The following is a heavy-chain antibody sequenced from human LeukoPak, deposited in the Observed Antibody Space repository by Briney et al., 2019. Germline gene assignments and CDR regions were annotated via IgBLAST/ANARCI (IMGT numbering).Heavy chain of an antibody. CDR2: ISSSSSYI. D-gene: IGHD2-15*01. CDR3: ARAYCSGGSCYLYSFLGIAFDI. CDR1: GFTFSSYS. J-gene: IGHJ3*02. Sequence: GGSLRLSCAASGFTFSSYSMNWVRQAPGKGLEWVSSISSSSSYIYYADSVKGRFTISRDNAKNSLYLQMNSLRAEDTAVYYCARAYCSGGSCYLYSFLGIAFDIRGQGTMVTVSS. V-gene: IGHV3-21*01.